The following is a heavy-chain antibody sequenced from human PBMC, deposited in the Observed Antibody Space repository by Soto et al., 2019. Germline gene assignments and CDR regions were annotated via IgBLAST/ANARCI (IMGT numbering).Heavy chain of an antibody. CDR3: ARDLAWKRGKVGRYYYGMDV. V-gene: IGHV3-11*06. Sequence: ESVGGLVKAGGSLRLSCAASGFIFSDYYMSWVRQTPGKGLEWVSYISTRSTYTNYADSVKGRFTISRDNTKNSLYLQMDSLRVEDTAVYYCARDLAWKRGKVGRYYYGMDVGGQGTTVTVSS. CDR2: ISTRSTYT. CDR1: GFIFSDYY. J-gene: IGHJ6*02. D-gene: IGHD1-1*01.